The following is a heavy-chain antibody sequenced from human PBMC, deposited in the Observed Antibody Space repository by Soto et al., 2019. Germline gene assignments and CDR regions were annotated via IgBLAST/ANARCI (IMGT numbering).Heavy chain of an antibody. CDR1: GFTFDDYA. D-gene: IGHD4-17*01. CDR3: AKDLDPSDYGVYLASFDY. V-gene: IGHV3-9*01. CDR2: ISWNSGSI. Sequence: GGSLRLSCAASGFTFDDYAMHWVRQAPGKGLEWVSGISWNSGSIGYADSVKGRFTISRDNAKNSLYLQMNSLRAEDTALYYYAKDLDPSDYGVYLASFDYWGQGTLVTVSS. J-gene: IGHJ4*02.